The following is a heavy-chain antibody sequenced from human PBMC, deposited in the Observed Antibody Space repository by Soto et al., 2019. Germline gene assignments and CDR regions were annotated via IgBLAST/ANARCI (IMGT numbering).Heavy chain of an antibody. J-gene: IGHJ6*02. V-gene: IGHV4-59*01. D-gene: IGHD6-13*01. CDR1: GGSISGYY. Sequence: SETLSLTCTVSGGSISGYYWSWIRQSPGKGLEYIGYIYYRGSTNYNPSLKGRVTMSVDTSRNQFSLKVNSVTAADTAVYYCARQQLLPFYYALDVWGQGTTVTVP. CDR2: IYYRGST. CDR3: ARQQLLPFYYALDV.